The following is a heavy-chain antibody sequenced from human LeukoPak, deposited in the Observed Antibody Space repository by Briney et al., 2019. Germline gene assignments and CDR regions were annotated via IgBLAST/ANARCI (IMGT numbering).Heavy chain of an antibody. Sequence: GASVKVSCTASGGTFSSYAISWVRQAPGQGLEWMGGIIPIFGTTNYAQKFQGRVTITADESTSTAYMELSSLRSEDTAVYYCATTYSYDSSGYYPWGQGTLVTVSS. CDR1: GGTFSSYA. CDR2: IIPIFGTT. V-gene: IGHV1-69*13. CDR3: ATTYSYDSSGYYP. J-gene: IGHJ5*02. D-gene: IGHD3-22*01.